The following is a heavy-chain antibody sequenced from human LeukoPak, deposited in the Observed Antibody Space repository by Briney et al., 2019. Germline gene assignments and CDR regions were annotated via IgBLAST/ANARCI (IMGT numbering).Heavy chain of an antibody. CDR3: ASRLGYCSGGSCYLGGWFDP. V-gene: IGHV4-38-2*01. D-gene: IGHD2-15*01. CDR1: GYSISSGYY. J-gene: IGHJ5*02. CDR2: IYHSGST. Sequence: SETLSLTCAVSGYSISSGYYWGWIRQPPGKGLEWIGSIYHSGSTYYNPSLKSRVTISVDTSKNQFSLKLSSVTAADTGVYYCASRLGYCSGGSCYLGGWFDPWGQGTLVTVSS.